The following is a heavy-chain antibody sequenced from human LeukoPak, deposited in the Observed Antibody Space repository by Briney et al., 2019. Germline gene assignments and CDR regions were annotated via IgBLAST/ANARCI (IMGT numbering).Heavy chain of an antibody. J-gene: IGHJ4*02. D-gene: IGHD5-12*01. CDR2: ISVYNGNT. CDR3: VRDGYTCEGGKSRFVY. V-gene: IGHV1-18*01. CDR1: SYIFTNYG. Sequence: ASVKVSCKASSYIFTNYGISWVRQAPGQGREWMGWISVYNGNTNNAQKFQGRVTMTTDTSTNTAYMELRSVSSDDTAVYYGVRDGYTCEGGKSRFVYWGQGALVTVSS.